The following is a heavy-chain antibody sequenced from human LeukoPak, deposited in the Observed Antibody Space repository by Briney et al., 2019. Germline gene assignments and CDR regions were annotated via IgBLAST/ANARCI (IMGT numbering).Heavy chain of an antibody. CDR1: GGSFSDYY. J-gene: IGHJ4*02. V-gene: IGHV4-34*01. D-gene: IGHD1-1*01. Sequence: SETLSLTCAVYGGSFSDYYWSWIRQPPGKGLEWIGEINHSGSTNYNPSLKSRVTISVDTSKNQFSLKLSSVTAADTAVYYCARGGPGQLYYFDYWGQGTLVTVSS. CDR2: INHSGST. CDR3: ARGGPGQLYYFDY.